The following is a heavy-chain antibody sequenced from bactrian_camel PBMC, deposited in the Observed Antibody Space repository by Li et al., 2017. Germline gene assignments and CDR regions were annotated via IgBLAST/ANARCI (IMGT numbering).Heavy chain of an antibody. CDR2: INSGGGTA. J-gene: IGHJ4*01. CDR3: AADGPDGYCARASYYYNY. CDR1: GFAFSDYQ. Sequence: HVQLVESGGGLVQPGGSLKLSCVASGFAFSDYQMYWVRQPPGKGLEWVATINSGGGTAYVAASVKGRFTLVKDKDKNVLYLQMNSLKVEDTAIYYCAADGPDGYCARASYYYNYKGQGTQVTVSS. D-gene: IGHD2*01. V-gene: IGHV3S1*01.